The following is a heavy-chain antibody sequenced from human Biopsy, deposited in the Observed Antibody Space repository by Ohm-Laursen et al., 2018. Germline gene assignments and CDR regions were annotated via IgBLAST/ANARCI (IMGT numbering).Heavy chain of an antibody. CDR3: ARDER. CDR1: GFMFSASW. CDR2: INPDGSVK. D-gene: IGHD5-24*01. Sequence: GSLRLSCAASGFMFSASWMSWVRQAPGKGLEWVANINPDGSVKYFADSVKGRFTISRGNAENSMYLQMSSLTVDDTAVYYCARDERWGQGTLVTVSS. J-gene: IGHJ4*02. V-gene: IGHV3-7*01.